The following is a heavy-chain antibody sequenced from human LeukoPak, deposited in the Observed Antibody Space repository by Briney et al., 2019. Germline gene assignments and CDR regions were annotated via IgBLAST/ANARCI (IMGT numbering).Heavy chain of an antibody. V-gene: IGHV4-39*07. CDR2: VFYNGAT. D-gene: IGHD3-22*01. Sequence: SETLSLTCIVSGGSISSSIYYWAWVRQPPGKGLEWIGTVFYNGATQYSPSLRSRVTMSIDTSTNQFSLKLTSVTAADTALYYCAREPRYDNSDSGAFWGQGTVVTVSS. CDR3: AREPRYDNSDSGAF. J-gene: IGHJ3*01. CDR1: GGSISSSIYY.